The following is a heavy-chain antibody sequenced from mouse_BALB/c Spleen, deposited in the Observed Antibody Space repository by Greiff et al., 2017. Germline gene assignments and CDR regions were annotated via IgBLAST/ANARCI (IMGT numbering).Heavy chain of an antibody. V-gene: IGHV2-2*02. CDR2: IWSGGST. CDR3: ARKDYYAMDY. J-gene: IGHJ4*01. Sequence: VKLMESGPGLVQPSQSLSITCTVSGFSLTSYGVHWVRQSPGKGLEWLGVIWSGGSTDYNAAFISRLSISKDNSTSQVFFKMNSLQANDTAIYYCARKDYYAMDYWGQGTSVTVSS. CDR1: GFSLTSYG.